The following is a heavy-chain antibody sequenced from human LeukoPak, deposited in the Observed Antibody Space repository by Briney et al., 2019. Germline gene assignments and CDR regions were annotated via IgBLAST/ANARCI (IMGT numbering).Heavy chain of an antibody. V-gene: IGHV3-9*01. J-gene: IGHJ4*02. CDR1: GFTFDDYA. D-gene: IGHD6-6*01. Sequence: PGGSLRLSCAASGFTFDDYAMHWVRQAPRKGLEWVSGLNSNSGAIFSAGSVKGRFTISRDNAKNSLYLQMNSLRAEDTALYYCAKGRGGIARGLDYWGQGTLVTVSS. CDR3: AKGRGGIARGLDY. CDR2: LNSNSGAI.